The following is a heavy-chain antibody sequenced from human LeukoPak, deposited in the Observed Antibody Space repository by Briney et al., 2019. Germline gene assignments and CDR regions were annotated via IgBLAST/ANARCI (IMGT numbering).Heavy chain of an antibody. CDR3: ARYGGYYFDY. V-gene: IGHV4-4*08. Sequence: SETLSLTCTVSGGSISRYYWSWIRQPPGKGLEWIGYIHSSVTNSKPSLKSRVTISVDTSKNQSSLKLSSVTAADTAVYYCARYGGYYFDYWGQGTLVTVSS. CDR2: IHSSVT. D-gene: IGHD3-16*01. J-gene: IGHJ4*02. CDR1: GGSISRYY.